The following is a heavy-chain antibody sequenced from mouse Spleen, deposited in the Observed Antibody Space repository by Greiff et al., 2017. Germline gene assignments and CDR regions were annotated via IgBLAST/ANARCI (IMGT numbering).Heavy chain of an antibody. D-gene: IGHD2-12*01. J-gene: IGHJ2*01. V-gene: IGHV5-16*01. CDR3: ARGTYYSYYSYGNYFDY. CDR1: GFTFSDYY. CDR2: INSDGSST. Sequence: EVKVVESEGGLVQPGSSMKLSCTASGFTFSDYYMAWVRQVPEKGLEWVAKINSDGSSTYYLDSLKSRFIISRDNAKNILYLQMSSLKSEDTATYYCARGTYYSYYSYGNYFDYWGQGTTLTVSS.